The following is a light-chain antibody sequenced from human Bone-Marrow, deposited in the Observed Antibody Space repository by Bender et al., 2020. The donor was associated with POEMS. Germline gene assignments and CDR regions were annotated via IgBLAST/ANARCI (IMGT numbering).Light chain of an antibody. CDR3: CSYTTSVL. J-gene: IGLJ2*01. CDR2: EGT. V-gene: IGLV2-14*02. CDR1: SSDVGHYNL. Sequence: QSALTQPASVSGSPGQSITISCTGTSSDVGHYNLVSWYQQYPGKAPKLIISEGTKRPSGVSNRFSASTSGTTASLTISGLLTEDEAEYFCCSYTTSVLFGGGTKLTVL.